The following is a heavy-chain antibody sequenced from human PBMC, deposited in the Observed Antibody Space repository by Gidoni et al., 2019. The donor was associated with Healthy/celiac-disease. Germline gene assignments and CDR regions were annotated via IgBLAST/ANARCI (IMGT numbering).Heavy chain of an antibody. V-gene: IGHV1-2*02. CDR1: GYTFTGYY. D-gene: IGHD3-22*01. CDR2: INPNSGGT. J-gene: IGHJ4*02. Sequence: QVQLVQSGAEVKKPGASVKVSCKASGYTFTGYYMHWVRQAPGKGLEWMGWINPNSGGTNYAQKFQGRVTMTRETSISTAYMELSRLRSDDTAVYYCARGPHRYYYDSSGYLGRLDYWGQGTLVTVSS. CDR3: ARGPHRYYYDSSGYLGRLDY.